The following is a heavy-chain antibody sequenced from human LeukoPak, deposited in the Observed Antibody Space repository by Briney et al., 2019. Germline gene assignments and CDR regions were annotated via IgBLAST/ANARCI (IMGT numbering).Heavy chain of an antibody. CDR3: AREAIGLRWPTGFDY. CDR2: ISAYNGNT. J-gene: IGHJ4*02. Sequence: GASVKVSCKASGYTFTSYGISWVRQAPGQGLEWMGWISAYNGNTNYAQKLQGRVTMTTDTSTSTAYMELRSLRSDDTAVYYCAREAIGLRWPTGFDYWGQGTLVTVSS. V-gene: IGHV1-18*01. CDR1: GYTFTSYG. D-gene: IGHD4-23*01.